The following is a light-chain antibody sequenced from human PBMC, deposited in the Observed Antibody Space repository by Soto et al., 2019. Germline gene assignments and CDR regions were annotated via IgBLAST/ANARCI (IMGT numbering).Light chain of an antibody. CDR3: QQYGSSPIT. Sequence: EIVLTQSPGTLSLSPGERATLSCRASQSVSSSYLAWYQQKPGRAPRLLIYGASSRATGIPDRFSGSGSGTDFTLTISSLDPEDFAVYYCQQYGSSPITFGRGTRLEIK. CDR1: QSVSSSY. CDR2: GAS. J-gene: IGKJ5*01. V-gene: IGKV3-20*01.